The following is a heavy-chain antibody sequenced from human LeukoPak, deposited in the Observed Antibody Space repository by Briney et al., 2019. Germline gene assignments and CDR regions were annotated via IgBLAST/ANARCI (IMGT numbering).Heavy chain of an antibody. V-gene: IGHV5-10-1*01. CDR3: ARRHGDCGRPFKD. D-gene: IGHD2-21*02. Sequence: GESLKISCKGSGYTFRNYWISWVRQMPGKGLEWMGRIDPSDSYASYSPSFQGHVAISADKSITTAYLQWSSLKASDTAMYYCARRHGDCGRPFKDWGQGTLVTVSS. CDR2: IDPSDSYA. CDR1: GYTFRNYW. J-gene: IGHJ4*02.